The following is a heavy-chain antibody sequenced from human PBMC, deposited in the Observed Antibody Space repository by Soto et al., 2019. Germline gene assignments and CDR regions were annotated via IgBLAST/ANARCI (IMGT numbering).Heavy chain of an antibody. CDR1: GFTFSSYG. V-gene: IGHV3-30*18. Sequence: GGSLRLSCAASGFTFSSYGMHWVRQAPGKGLEWVAVISYDGSNKYYADSVKGRFTISRDNSKNTPYLQMNSLRAEDTAVYYCAKGLQSSSWYYRSDGMDVWGQGTTVTVSS. CDR2: ISYDGSNK. CDR3: AKGLQSSSWYYRSDGMDV. D-gene: IGHD6-13*01. J-gene: IGHJ6*02.